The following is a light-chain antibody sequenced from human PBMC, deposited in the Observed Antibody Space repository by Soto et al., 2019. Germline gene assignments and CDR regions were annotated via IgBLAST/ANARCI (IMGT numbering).Light chain of an antibody. CDR3: SAYVGSSNG. CDR1: SSDVGGYNY. Sequence: QSVLTQSPSASGSPGQSVAISCTGTSSDVGGYNYVSWYQQHPGKAPKLMIYEVNKRPSGVPDRFSGSKSGNTASLTVSCLQAEDEADYYCSAYVGSSNGFGTGTKLTVL. J-gene: IGLJ1*01. CDR2: EVN. V-gene: IGLV2-8*01.